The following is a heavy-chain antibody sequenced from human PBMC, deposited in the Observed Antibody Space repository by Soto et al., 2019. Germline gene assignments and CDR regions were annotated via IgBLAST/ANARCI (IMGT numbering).Heavy chain of an antibody. CDR2: INHSGST. CDR3: ARHSESYCSGGSCYHYNWFDP. CDR1: GGSFSGYY. D-gene: IGHD2-15*01. J-gene: IGHJ5*02. Sequence: SETLSLTCAVYGGSFSGYYWSWIRQPPGKGLEWIGEINHSGSTNYNPSLKSRVTISVDTSKNQFSLKLSSVTAADTAVYYCARHSESYCSGGSCYHYNWFDPWGQGTLVTVSS. V-gene: IGHV4-34*01.